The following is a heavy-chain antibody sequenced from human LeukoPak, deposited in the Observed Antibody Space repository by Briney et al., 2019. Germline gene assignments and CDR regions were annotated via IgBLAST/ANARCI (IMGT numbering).Heavy chain of an antibody. J-gene: IGHJ6*03. V-gene: IGHV4-38-2*02. CDR1: GYSISSGYY. Sequence: SETLSLTCTVSGYSISSGYYWGWIRQPPGKGLEWIGSIYHSGSTYYNPSLKSRVTISVDTSKNQFSLKLSSVTAADTAVYYCARGYSSSPLNYYYYYMDVWGKGTTVTVSS. CDR2: IYHSGST. CDR3: ARGYSSSPLNYYYYYMDV. D-gene: IGHD6-6*01.